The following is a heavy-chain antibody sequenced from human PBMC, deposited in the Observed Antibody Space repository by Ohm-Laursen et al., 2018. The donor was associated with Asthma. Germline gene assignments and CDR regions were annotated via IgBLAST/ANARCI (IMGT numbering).Heavy chain of an antibody. Sequence: SETLSLTCAVSGGSISSSNWWSWVRQPPGKGLEWIGEIYHSGSTNYNPSLNSRVTISVDKSKNQFSLKLSSVTAADTAVYYCARENYWAPYYGMDVWGQGTTVTVSS. D-gene: IGHD1-7*01. CDR2: IYHSGST. CDR3: ARENYWAPYYGMDV. V-gene: IGHV4-4*02. CDR1: GGSISSSNW. J-gene: IGHJ6*02.